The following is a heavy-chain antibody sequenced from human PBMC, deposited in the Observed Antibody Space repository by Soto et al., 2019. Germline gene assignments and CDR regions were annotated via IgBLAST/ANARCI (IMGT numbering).Heavy chain of an antibody. CDR2: ISAYNGNT. V-gene: IGHV1-18*01. CDR1: GYTFTSYG. CDR3: ARDRGAYGMDV. Sequence: QVQLVQSGAEVKKPGASVKVSCKASGYTFTSYGISWVRQAPGQGLEWMGWISAYNGNTNYAQTLQGRVTMTTNTCTSTANIEMRSMKSDDTAVYYCARDRGAYGMDVWGQGTTVTVSS. J-gene: IGHJ6*02.